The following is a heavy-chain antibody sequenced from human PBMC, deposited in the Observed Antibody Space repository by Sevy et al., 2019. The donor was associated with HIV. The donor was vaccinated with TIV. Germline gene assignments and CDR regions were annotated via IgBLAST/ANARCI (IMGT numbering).Heavy chain of an antibody. Sequence: GGSLRLSCAVSGFTFSSYSMNWVRQAPGKGLEWVSFISTSGTYKYYADSVKGRVTISSDNAKNSLFLQMNSLRADDTAVYYCARDLNDYSNYMYSFDYWGQGTLVTVSS. CDR2: ISTSGTYK. CDR1: GFTFSSYS. D-gene: IGHD4-4*01. CDR3: ARDLNDYSNYMYSFDY. V-gene: IGHV3-21*01. J-gene: IGHJ4*02.